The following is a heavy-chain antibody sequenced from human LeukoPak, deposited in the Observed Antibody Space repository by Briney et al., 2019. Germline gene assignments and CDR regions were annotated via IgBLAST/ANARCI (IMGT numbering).Heavy chain of an antibody. J-gene: IGHJ4*02. V-gene: IGHV3-21*01. Sequence: GGSLRLSCAASGFTFNRYNMNWVRRAPGKGLEWVSSISTSSSYIYYADSVKGRFTISRDNAKNSLYLQMNSLRAEDTAVYYCARVDRFGESTHYFDDWGQGTLVTVSS. CDR2: ISTSSSYI. D-gene: IGHD3-10*01. CDR3: ARVDRFGESTHYFDD. CDR1: GFTFNRYN.